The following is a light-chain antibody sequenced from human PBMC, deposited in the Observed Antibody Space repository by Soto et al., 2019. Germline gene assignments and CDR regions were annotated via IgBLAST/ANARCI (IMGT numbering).Light chain of an antibody. CDR2: EVS. CDR3: CSYAGSSTPPYN. J-gene: IGLJ1*01. Sequence: QSVLTQPASVSGPPGQSITISCTGTSSDVGSYNLVSWYQQHPGKAPKLMIYEVSKRPSGVSNRFSGSKSGNTASLTISGLQAEDEADYYCCSYAGSSTPPYNFGTGTKVTVL. V-gene: IGLV2-23*02. CDR1: SSDVGSYNL.